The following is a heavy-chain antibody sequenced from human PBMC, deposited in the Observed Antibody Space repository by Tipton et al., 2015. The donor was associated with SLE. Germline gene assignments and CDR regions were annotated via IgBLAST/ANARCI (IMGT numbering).Heavy chain of an antibody. V-gene: IGHV4-39*07. CDR3: ARGGEAVAGTSYFQH. Sequence: LRLSCTVSGGSISSGGYYWGWIRQPPGKGLEWIGSIYYSGSTYYNPSLKSRVTISVDTSKNQFSLKLSSVTAADTAVYYCARGGEAVAGTSYFQHWGQGTLVTVSS. CDR2: IYYSGST. CDR1: GGSISSGGYY. D-gene: IGHD6-19*01. J-gene: IGHJ1*01.